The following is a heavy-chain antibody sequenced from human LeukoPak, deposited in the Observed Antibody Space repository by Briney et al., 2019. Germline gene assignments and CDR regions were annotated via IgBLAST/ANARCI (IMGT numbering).Heavy chain of an antibody. CDR3: ARDSPYSSSWFFPLQGDAFDI. V-gene: IGHV3-23*01. CDR1: GISFSNYA. CDR2: ISGYDDTT. D-gene: IGHD6-13*01. Sequence: GGSLRLSCTASGISFSNYAISWVRQAPGKGLEWVSVISGYDDTTYYADSVKGRFTISRDNSKNTLYLQMNSLRAEDTAVYYCARDSPYSSSWFFPLQGDAFDIWGQGTMVTVSS. J-gene: IGHJ3*02.